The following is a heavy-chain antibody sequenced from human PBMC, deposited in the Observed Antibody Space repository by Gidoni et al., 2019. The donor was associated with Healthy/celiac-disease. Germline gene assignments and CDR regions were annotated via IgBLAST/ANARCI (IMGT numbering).Heavy chain of an antibody. D-gene: IGHD5-12*01. CDR2: ISYDGSNK. J-gene: IGHJ4*02. CDR3: ARSPGYGNIDY. Sequence: QVQPVESGGGVVKPGRSLTPSCAGPGFTFSSYAMHWVRQAPGKGLEWVAVISYDGSNKYYANSVKGRFTISRDNSKNTLYLQMNSLRAEDTAVYYCARSPGYGNIDYWGQGTLVTVSS. V-gene: IGHV3-30-3*01. CDR1: GFTFSSYA.